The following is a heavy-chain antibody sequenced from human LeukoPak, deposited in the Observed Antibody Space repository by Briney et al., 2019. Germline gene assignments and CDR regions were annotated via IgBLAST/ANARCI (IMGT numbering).Heavy chain of an antibody. V-gene: IGHV5-51*01. CDR1: GYNFTSYW. CDR3: ARGTTLDY. D-gene: IGHD4-17*01. Sequence: GESLKISCKASGYNFTSYWIGWVRQMPGKGLEWMGIIYPGDSNTRYSPSFQGQVTFSADKSVTTAYLQWSSLKASDTATYYCARGTTLDYWGQGTLVTVSS. CDR2: IYPGDSNT. J-gene: IGHJ4*02.